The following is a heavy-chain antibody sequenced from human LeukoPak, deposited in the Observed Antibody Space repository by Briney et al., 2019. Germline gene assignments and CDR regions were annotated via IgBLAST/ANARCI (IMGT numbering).Heavy chain of an antibody. CDR1: GGSISSSDYY. Sequence: SETLSLTCTVSGGSISSSDYYWSWIRQPPGKGLEWLGNIYYTGSTSYNPSLKSRVTISVDTFRNQFSLHLSSVTAADTAVYYRARENYCTNGVCWAFDPWGQGTLVTVSS. V-gene: IGHV4-39*07. D-gene: IGHD2-8*01. CDR2: IYYTGST. J-gene: IGHJ5*02. CDR3: ARENYCTNGVCWAFDP.